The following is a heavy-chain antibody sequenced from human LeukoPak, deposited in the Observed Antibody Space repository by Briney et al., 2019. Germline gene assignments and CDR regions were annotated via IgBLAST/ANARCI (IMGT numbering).Heavy chain of an antibody. CDR2: IYYSGST. J-gene: IGHJ4*02. CDR3: ARVLIRGVFDY. D-gene: IGHD3-10*01. V-gene: IGHV4-59*01. Sequence: SETLSLTCTVSGGSISTYYWSWIRQPPGKGLEWIGYIYYSGSTNYNPSLKSRVTISVDTSKNQFSLKLSSVTAADTAVYYCARVLIRGVFDYWGQGTLVTVSS. CDR1: GGSISTYY.